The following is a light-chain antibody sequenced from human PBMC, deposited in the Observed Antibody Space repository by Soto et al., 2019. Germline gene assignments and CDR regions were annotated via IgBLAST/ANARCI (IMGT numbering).Light chain of an antibody. CDR2: GPS. CDR3: QQYTDWPIT. Sequence: IVMTQSPATLSVSPGERVTLSCRASQNINSNLAWYQQKPGQPPRLVIYGPSTRATGIPARFSGSGSGTEFTLTIGSLQSEDFAVYYCQQYTDWPITFGQGTRLEIK. J-gene: IGKJ5*01. V-gene: IGKV3-15*01. CDR1: QNINSN.